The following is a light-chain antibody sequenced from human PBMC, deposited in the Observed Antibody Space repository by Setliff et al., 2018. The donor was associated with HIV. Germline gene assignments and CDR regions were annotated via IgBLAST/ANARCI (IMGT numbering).Light chain of an antibody. CDR1: SSDVGGYTY. V-gene: IGLV2-14*03. CDR2: DVS. J-gene: IGLJ1*01. Sequence: ALTQPASVSGSPGQSITISCAGISSDVGGYTYVSWYQQHPGKAPKLMIYDVSNRPSGVSIRFPGSKSGNTASLTISGLQAEDEADYYCSSYTSTPLYVFGTGTKVTVL. CDR3: SSYTSTPLYV.